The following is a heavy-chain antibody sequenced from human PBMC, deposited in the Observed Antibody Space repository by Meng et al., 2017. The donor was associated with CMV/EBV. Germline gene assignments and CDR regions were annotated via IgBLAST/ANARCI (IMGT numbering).Heavy chain of an antibody. CDR3: AHQDQWLAPSYGMDV. CDR1: GFSLSTSGVG. CDR2: IYWNDDK. J-gene: IGHJ6*02. D-gene: IGHD6-19*01. Sequence: SSPTLVKPTQTLTLTCTFSGFSLSTSGVGVGWIRQPPGKALEWLALIYWNDDKRYSPSLKSRLTITKDTSKNQVVLTMTNMDPVDTATYYCAHQDQWLAPSYGMDVWGQGTTVTVSS. V-gene: IGHV2-5*01.